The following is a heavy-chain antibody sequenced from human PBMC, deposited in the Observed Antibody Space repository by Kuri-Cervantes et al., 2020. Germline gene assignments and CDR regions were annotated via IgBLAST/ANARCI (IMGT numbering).Heavy chain of an antibody. CDR3: AKGPWWSGWDGDGFDP. V-gene: IGHV3-23*01. CDR2: ISGSGGST. J-gene: IGHJ5*02. CDR1: GFTFDDYA. D-gene: IGHD6-19*01. Sequence: GESLKISCAASGFTFDDYAMSWVRQAPGKRLEWVSAISGSGGSTYYADSVKGRFTISRDNSKNTLYLQMNSLRAEDTAVYYCAKGPWWSGWDGDGFDPWGQGTLVTVSS.